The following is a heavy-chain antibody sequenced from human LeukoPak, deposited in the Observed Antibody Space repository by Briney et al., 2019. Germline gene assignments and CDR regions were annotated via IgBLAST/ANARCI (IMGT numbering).Heavy chain of an antibody. CDR3: AKDLMRDRWFGES. V-gene: IGHV3-30*02. CDR1: GFTFSYYG. D-gene: IGHD3-10*01. CDR2: IRYDGNDK. J-gene: IGHJ5*02. Sequence: GGSLRLSCAASGFTFSYYGMHWVRQPPGKGLEWVAFIRYDGNDKFYAESVKGRFTISKDTSGNTLYLQMNRLRAEDTAVYYCAKDLMRDRWFGESWGQGTLVTVSS.